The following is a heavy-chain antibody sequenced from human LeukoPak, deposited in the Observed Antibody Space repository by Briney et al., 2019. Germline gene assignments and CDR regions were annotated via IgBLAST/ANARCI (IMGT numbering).Heavy chain of an antibody. V-gene: IGHV4-30-4*08. J-gene: IGHJ5*02. Sequence: SQTLSLTCTVSGGSISSGDYYWSWIRQPPGKGLEWIGYIYYSGSTYYNPSLKSRVTISVDTSKTQFSLKLSSVTAADTAVYYCARYSGSYRYNWFDPWGQGTLVTVSS. CDR3: ARYSGSYRYNWFDP. D-gene: IGHD1-26*01. CDR1: GGSISSGDYY. CDR2: IYYSGST.